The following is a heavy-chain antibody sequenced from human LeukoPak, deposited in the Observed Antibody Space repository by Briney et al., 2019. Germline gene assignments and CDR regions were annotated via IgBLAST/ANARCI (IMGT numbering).Heavy chain of an antibody. CDR3: AAGTAADY. CDR2: ISSSSSYT. D-gene: IGHD6-13*01. J-gene: IGHJ4*02. Sequence: KSGGSLRLSCVVSGIPFSDFYMNWTRQAPGKGLEWISYISSSSSYTDYAESVKGRFTISRDNAKSALYLQMNGLRVEDTAVYYCAAGTAADYWGQGTLVIVSS. CDR1: GIPFSDFY. V-gene: IGHV3-11*03.